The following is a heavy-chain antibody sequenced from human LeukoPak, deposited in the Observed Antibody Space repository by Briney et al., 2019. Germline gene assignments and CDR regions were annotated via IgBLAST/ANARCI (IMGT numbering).Heavy chain of an antibody. J-gene: IGHJ4*02. V-gene: IGHV3-15*01. CDR1: GFTFSNAW. Sequence: PGGSLRLSCAASGFTFSNAWMSWVRQAPGKGLEWVGRIKSKTDGGTTDYAAPVKGRFTISRDDSKNTLYLQMNSLKTEDTAVYYCTTERITMVRGDIDYWGQGTLVTVSS. D-gene: IGHD3-10*01. CDR2: IKSKTDGGTT. CDR3: TTERITMVRGDIDY.